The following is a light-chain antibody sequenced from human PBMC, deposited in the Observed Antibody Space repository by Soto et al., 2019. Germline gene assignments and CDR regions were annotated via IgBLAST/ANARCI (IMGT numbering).Light chain of an antibody. V-gene: IGLV2-18*02. CDR2: EVT. Sequence: QSALTQPPSVSGSPGQSVTISCTGTSSDVGNYNRDSWYQQPPGTAPKLMIYEVTNRPSGVPDRFSGSKSGNTASLTISGLQPEDEADYYCTSYTSSDSFVFGTGTKVTVL. CDR3: TSYTSSDSFV. J-gene: IGLJ1*01. CDR1: SSDVGNYNR.